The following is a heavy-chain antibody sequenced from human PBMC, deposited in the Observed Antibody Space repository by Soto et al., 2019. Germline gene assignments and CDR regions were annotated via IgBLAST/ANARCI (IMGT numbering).Heavy chain of an antibody. D-gene: IGHD6-13*01. CDR2: ISGSGGST. CDR1: GFTFSSYA. J-gene: IGHJ4*02. V-gene: IGHV3-23*01. Sequence: VQLLESGGGLVQPGGSLRLSCAASGFTFSSYAMSWVRQAPGKGLEWVSAISGSGGSTYYADSVKGRFTISRDNSKNTLYLQMNSLRAEDTAVYYCAKDSSPYSSSWYFFDYWGQGTLVTVSS. CDR3: AKDSSPYSSSWYFFDY.